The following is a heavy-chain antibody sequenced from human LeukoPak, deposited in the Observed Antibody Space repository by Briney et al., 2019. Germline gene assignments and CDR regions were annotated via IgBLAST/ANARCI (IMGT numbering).Heavy chain of an antibody. J-gene: IGHJ6*02. V-gene: IGHV4-59*08. D-gene: IGHD4-4*01. CDR3: ARTEYDYNNYDYYYGMDV. Sequence: SETLSLTCTVSGGSIRSYYWSWIRQPPGKGLEWIGYIYYSGSTNYNPSLKSRVTISVDTSKNQFSLKLNSVTDTDTAMYYCARTEYDYNNYDYYYGMDVWGQGTTVTVSS. CDR1: GGSIRSYY. CDR2: IYYSGST.